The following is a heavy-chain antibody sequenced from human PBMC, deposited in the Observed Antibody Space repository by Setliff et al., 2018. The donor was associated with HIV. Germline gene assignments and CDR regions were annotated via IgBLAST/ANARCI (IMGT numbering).Heavy chain of an antibody. D-gene: IGHD6-19*01. CDR2: INTDGSST. V-gene: IGHV3-74*01. Sequence: PGGSLRLSCAASGFTFSTTWMYWVRQAPGKGLVWVSRINTDGSSTTYADSVKGRFTISRDNAKNTLYLQMNSLRAEDTAVYYCAAVFTAVPGRSLDYWGQGTLVTVSS. J-gene: IGHJ4*02. CDR3: AAVFTAVPGRSLDY. CDR1: GFTFSTTW.